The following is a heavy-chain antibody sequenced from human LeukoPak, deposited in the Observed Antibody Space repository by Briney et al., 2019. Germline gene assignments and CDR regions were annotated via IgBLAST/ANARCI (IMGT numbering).Heavy chain of an antibody. CDR1: GYTFTSYD. V-gene: IGHV1-8*03. D-gene: IGHD3-3*01. Sequence: ASVKVSCKASGYTFTSYDINWVRQATGQGLEWMGWMNPNSGNTGYAQKFQGRVTITRNTSISTAYMELSSLRSEDTAVYYCARGYDFWSGRDYWGQGTLVTVSS. CDR2: MNPNSGNT. CDR3: ARGYDFWSGRDY. J-gene: IGHJ4*02.